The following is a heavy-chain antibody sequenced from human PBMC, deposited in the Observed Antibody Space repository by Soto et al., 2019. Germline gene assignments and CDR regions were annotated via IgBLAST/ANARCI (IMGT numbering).Heavy chain of an antibody. CDR3: ARDVPLNYYDGTYYYYAMDV. Sequence: SVKVSCKASGGTFSSLAINWVRRAPGQGLEWMGGIIPFFKAIHYAQKFQGRVTITADDSTSTAYMELSSLRSEDTAVYYCARDVPLNYYDGTYYYYAMDVWGQGTTVTVSS. CDR1: GGTFSSLA. J-gene: IGHJ6*02. D-gene: IGHD3-16*01. CDR2: IIPFFKAI. V-gene: IGHV1-69*13.